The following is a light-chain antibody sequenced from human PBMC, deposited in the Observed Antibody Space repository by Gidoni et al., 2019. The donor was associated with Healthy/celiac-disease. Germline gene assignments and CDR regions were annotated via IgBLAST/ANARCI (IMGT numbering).Light chain of an antibody. CDR3: QQYNSYSCT. Sequence: DSPITQSPSTLSASVGDRVTITCRASQSISSLFVWYQQKPGKAPKLLIYTASSLESGVPSRFSGSGSGTEFTLTISSLQPDDFATYYCQQYNSYSCTFGQGTKVEIK. J-gene: IGKJ1*01. CDR1: QSISSL. V-gene: IGKV1-5*03. CDR2: TAS.